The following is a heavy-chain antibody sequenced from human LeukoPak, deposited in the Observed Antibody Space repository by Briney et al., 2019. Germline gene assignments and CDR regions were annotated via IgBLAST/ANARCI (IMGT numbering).Heavy chain of an antibody. Sequence: SETLSLTCTVSGGSISSSSYYWGWIRQPPGKGLEWIGSIYYSGSTYYNPSLKSRVTISVDTSQNQFSLKLTSVTAADTAVYYCARGGTTVVTRLPDAFDIWGQGTMVTVSS. CDR3: ARGGTTVVTRLPDAFDI. CDR1: GGSISSSSYY. V-gene: IGHV4-39*07. D-gene: IGHD4-23*01. J-gene: IGHJ3*02. CDR2: IYYSGST.